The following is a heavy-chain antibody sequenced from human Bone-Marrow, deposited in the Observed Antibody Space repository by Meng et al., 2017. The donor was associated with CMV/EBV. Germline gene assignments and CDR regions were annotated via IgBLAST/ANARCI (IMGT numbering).Heavy chain of an antibody. CDR3: ARDGSSSWYSFDY. Sequence: GGSLRLSCAASGFTLSRYATHWVRQAPGKGLEWVAVISFDGSNIYYADSVKGRFTISRDNSKNTLYLQMNSLRAEDTAVYYCARDGSSSWYSFDYWGQGTLVTVYS. CDR1: GFTLSRYA. V-gene: IGHV3-30-3*01. CDR2: ISFDGSNI. D-gene: IGHD6-13*01. J-gene: IGHJ4*02.